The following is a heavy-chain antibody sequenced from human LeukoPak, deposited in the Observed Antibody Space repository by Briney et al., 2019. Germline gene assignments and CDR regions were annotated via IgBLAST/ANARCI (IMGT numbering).Heavy chain of an antibody. CDR2: INTYGTST. V-gene: IGHV3-74*03. CDR3: ARGSTTVTTKDWFDP. CDR1: GFSSSSYW. Sequence: GGSLRLSCAASGFSSSSYWMHWVRQVPGKGLVWVARINTYGTSTTYGDSVEGRFTISRDNAKNTLYLEMNSLRDDDTAVYYCARGSTTVTTKDWFDPWGQGTQVTVSS. J-gene: IGHJ5*02. D-gene: IGHD4-17*01.